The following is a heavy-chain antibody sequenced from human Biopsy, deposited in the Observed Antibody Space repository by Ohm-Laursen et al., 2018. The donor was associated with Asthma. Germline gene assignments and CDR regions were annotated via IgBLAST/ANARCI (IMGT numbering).Heavy chain of an antibody. CDR2: IMIVFGTT. CDR1: GGTFSNFA. V-gene: IGHV1-69*13. J-gene: IGHJ6*02. CDR3: ARCQVGYSSGWSLLLKKIYYSGMDV. Sequence: SVKVSCKAPGGTFSNFAIRWVRQAPGQGLEWLGGIMIVFGTTNYAQKFQGRVTITADESTSTAYMEVTSLRSEDTAIYYCARCQVGYSSGWSLLLKKIYYSGMDVWGQGTAVTVSS. D-gene: IGHD6-19*01.